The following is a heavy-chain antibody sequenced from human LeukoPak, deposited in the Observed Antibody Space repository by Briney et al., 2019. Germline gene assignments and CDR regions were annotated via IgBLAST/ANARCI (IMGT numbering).Heavy chain of an antibody. V-gene: IGHV4-4*07. J-gene: IGHJ6*03. CDR1: GGSISSYY. D-gene: IGHD3-10*01. CDR2: IYTSGNT. Sequence: SETLSLTCTVSGGSISSYYWSWVRQPAGKGLEWIGRIYTSGNTNYNPSLKGRVTMTVDTSKNQFSLNLSSVTAADTAVYYCARVSFGSGYYCYMDVWGKGTTVTVSS. CDR3: ARVSFGSGYYCYMDV.